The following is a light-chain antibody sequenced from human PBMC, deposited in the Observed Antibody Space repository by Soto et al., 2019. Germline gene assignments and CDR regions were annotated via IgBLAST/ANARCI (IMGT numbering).Light chain of an antibody. CDR1: QSFGSNS. V-gene: IGKV3-20*01. Sequence: EIVLTQFPGTLSLSPGERATLSCRASQSFGSNSLAWYQHKPRPAPRVFNYGSSTRAAGIPGRFSGRGSRTYFTLTISRLDEEDFAEYYYQQQCRPWGTFGPGTRVEI. J-gene: IGKJ5*01. CDR2: GSS. CDR3: QQQCRPWGT.